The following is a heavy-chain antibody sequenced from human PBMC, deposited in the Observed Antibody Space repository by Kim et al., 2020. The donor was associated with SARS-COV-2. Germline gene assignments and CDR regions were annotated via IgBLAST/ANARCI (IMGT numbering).Heavy chain of an antibody. V-gene: IGHV4-4*02. D-gene: IGHD3-10*01. CDR3: ATRDMVRATDY. J-gene: IGHJ4*02. Sequence: PNYNPSLKSRVTISVDKSKNQFSLKLSSVTAADTAVYYCATRDMVRATDYWGQGTLVTVSS. CDR2: P.